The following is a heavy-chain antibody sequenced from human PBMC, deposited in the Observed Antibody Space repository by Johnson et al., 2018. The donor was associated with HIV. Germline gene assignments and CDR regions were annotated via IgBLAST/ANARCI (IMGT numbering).Heavy chain of an antibody. CDR2: ISYDGSDK. V-gene: IGHV3-30-3*01. CDR3: ARAGRSGDGYNANAFDS. D-gene: IGHD5-24*01. CDR1: GFTFSNYA. Sequence: QVQLVESGGGVVQPGRSLRLSCAASGFTFSNYAMHWVRQTPGKGLEWVAVISYDGSDKYYADSVKGRFTTSRDNSKNTLYLHMNSLRAEDTAVNDCARAGRSGDGYNANAFDSWGQGTMVTVSS. J-gene: IGHJ3*02.